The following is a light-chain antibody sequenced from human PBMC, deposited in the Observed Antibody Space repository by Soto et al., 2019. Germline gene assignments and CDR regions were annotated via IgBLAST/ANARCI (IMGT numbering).Light chain of an antibody. Sequence: DIQMTQSTSTLSASVGDRVTITCRASQSISSWLAWYQQKPGKAPKLLIYKASILESGVPSRFSGSGSGTEFTLTISSLQPDDFATYYCQQYKSYSLTFGGGTKVEIK. J-gene: IGKJ4*01. CDR2: KAS. CDR1: QSISSW. V-gene: IGKV1-5*03. CDR3: QQYKSYSLT.